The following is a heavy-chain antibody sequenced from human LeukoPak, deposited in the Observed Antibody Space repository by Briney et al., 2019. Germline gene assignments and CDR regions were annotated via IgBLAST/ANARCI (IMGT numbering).Heavy chain of an antibody. CDR1: GGSISSSSYY. J-gene: IGHJ4*02. CDR3: ARGKGYSYGYQVDY. V-gene: IGHV4-39*01. Sequence: SETLSLTCTVSGGSISSSSYYWGWIRQPPGKGLEWIGNIFYSGSTNYNPSLKSRVTISVDTSKNQFSLKLSSVTAADTAVYYCARGKGYSYGYQVDYWGQGTLVTVSS. D-gene: IGHD5-18*01. CDR2: IFYSGST.